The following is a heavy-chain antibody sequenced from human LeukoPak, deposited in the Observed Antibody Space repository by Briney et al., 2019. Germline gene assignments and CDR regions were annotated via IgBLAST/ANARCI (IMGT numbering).Heavy chain of an antibody. CDR3: ARDDV. J-gene: IGHJ4*02. Sequence: PSETLSLTCTVSGGSVSSGSYYWSWIRQPPGKGLEWIGYIYYSGSTNYNPSLKSRVTISVDTSKNQFSLKLSSVTAADTAVYYCARDDVWGQGTLVTVSS. CDR2: IYYSGST. CDR1: GGSVSSGSYY. V-gene: IGHV4-61*01.